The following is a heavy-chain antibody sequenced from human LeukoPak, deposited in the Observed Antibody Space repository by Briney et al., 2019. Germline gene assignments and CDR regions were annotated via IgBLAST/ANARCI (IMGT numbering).Heavy chain of an antibody. V-gene: IGHV3-23*01. Sequence: GGSLRLSCAASGFTFSNYAMTWVRQAPGKGLEWVSGISGSGSTYFADSVKGRFTISRDNAKNSLYLQMNSLRAEDTAVYYCARVDIRVDWGQGTLVTVSS. J-gene: IGHJ4*02. D-gene: IGHD2-2*03. CDR2: ISGSGST. CDR3: ARVDIRVD. CDR1: GFTFSNYA.